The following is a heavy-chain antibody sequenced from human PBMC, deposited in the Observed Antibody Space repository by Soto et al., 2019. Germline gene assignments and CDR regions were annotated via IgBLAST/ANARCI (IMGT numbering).Heavy chain of an antibody. V-gene: IGHV6-1*01. Sequence: PSQTLSLICAMSGHSVSSNSSGWIWIRQSPSRGLEWLGRSYYRSKWYIEYAGSVKSRITINPDTSKNQFSLQLNSVTPEDTAMYYCTRGWFGSGFDSWGRGTLVTVSS. D-gene: IGHD6-19*01. CDR3: TRGWFGSGFDS. CDR1: GHSVSSNSSG. J-gene: IGHJ4*01. CDR2: SYYRSKWYI.